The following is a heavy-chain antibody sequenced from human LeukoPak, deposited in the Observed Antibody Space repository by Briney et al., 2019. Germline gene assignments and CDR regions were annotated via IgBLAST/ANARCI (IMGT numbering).Heavy chain of an antibody. CDR3: AKDSLTGTGPYYFDC. CDR1: GFTFSSYG. V-gene: IGHV3-30*02. CDR2: IRYDGINK. J-gene: IGHJ4*02. D-gene: IGHD3-9*01. Sequence: PGGSLRLSCGTSGFTFSSYGMYWVRQAPGKGLEWLAFIRYDGINKYYADSVKGRFTISRDNSKNTLYLQMNSLRAEDTAVYYCAKDSLTGTGPYYFDCWGQGTLVTVSS.